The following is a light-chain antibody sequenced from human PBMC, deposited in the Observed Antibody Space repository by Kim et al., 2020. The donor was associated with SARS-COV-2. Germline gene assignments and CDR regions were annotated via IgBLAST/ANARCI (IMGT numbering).Light chain of an antibody. Sequence: GRKERSTGGGKKKGRKSVDWNKKKTGKATVLVRYDDRERTSGIPERVSGSNSGNTATLTNSRVEAGDEADYYCQVWDSNSDHGVFGGGTQLTVL. V-gene: IGLV3-21*03. CDR1: KKGRKS. CDR2: DDR. CDR3: QVWDSNSDHGV. J-gene: IGLJ2*01.